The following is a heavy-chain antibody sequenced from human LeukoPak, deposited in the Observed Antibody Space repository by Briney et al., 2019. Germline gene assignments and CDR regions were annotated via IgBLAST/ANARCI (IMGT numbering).Heavy chain of an antibody. D-gene: IGHD5-12*01. CDR1: GFTFTHYA. Sequence: GGSLRLSCAASGFTFTHYAMIWVRQAPGKGLEWVSTISSSGGSTYYADSVKGRFTISRDTSKNTLFLQMNSLRAEDTAVYYCTKGARGYYADYWGQGTLVTVSS. CDR3: TKGARGYYADY. V-gene: IGHV3-23*01. J-gene: IGHJ4*02. CDR2: ISSSGGST.